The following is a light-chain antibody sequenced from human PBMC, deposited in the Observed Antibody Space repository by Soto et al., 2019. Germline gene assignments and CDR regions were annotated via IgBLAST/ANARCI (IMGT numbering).Light chain of an antibody. CDR2: AAS. CDR1: QSISTY. CDR3: QQSYNSLGT. V-gene: IGKV1-39*01. Sequence: DIPMTQSPSSLSASVGDRVTITCRASQSISTYLNWYQQKPGKAPNLLIFAASSLQSGVPSRFSGGGAGTDFTLTINSLQPEDFATYHCQQSYNSLGTFGQGTKVEIK. J-gene: IGKJ1*01.